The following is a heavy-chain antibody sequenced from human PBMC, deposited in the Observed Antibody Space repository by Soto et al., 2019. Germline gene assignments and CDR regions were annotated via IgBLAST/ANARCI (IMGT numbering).Heavy chain of an antibody. CDR3: VRRVSGNYDY. D-gene: IGHD1-7*01. J-gene: IGHJ4*02. CDR1: GFTFSSYD. CDR2: ISSNGGTT. Sequence: EVQLAESGGGMVQPGGSLRLSCVASGFTFSSYDMHWVRQAPGKGLEYVSSISSNGGTTYYGNSVKGRFTISRDNSKNRLYLQMGSPRAADMAVYYCVRRVSGNYDYWGQGTLVTVSS. V-gene: IGHV3-64*01.